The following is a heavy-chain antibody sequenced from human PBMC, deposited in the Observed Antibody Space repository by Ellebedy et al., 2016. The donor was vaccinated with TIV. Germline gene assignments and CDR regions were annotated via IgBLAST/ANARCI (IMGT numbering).Heavy chain of an antibody. CDR2: IIPIFGTA. D-gene: IGHD6-25*01. Sequence: ASVKVSCKASGGTFSSYAISWVRQAPGQGLEWMGGIIPIFGTANYAQKVQGRVTMTTDTSTSTAYMELRSLRSDDTAVYYCTLGSSDVDYWGQGTLVTVSS. V-gene: IGHV1-69*05. J-gene: IGHJ4*02. CDR1: GGTFSSYA. CDR3: TLGSSDVDY.